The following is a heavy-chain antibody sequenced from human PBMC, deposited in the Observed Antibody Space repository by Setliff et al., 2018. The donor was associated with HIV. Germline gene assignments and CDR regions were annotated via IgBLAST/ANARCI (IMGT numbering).Heavy chain of an antibody. D-gene: IGHD6-13*01. CDR1: GGSISSYY. CDR3: ANLCIAAAGTRSIPWYFDL. V-gene: IGHV4-59*08. Sequence: SETLSLTCTVSGGSISSYYWSWIRQPPGKGLEWIGYIYYSGSTNYNTSLKSRVTISVDTSKNQFSLKLSSVTAADTAVYYCANLCIAAAGTRSIPWYFDLWGRGTLVTVSS. CDR2: IYYSGST. J-gene: IGHJ2*01.